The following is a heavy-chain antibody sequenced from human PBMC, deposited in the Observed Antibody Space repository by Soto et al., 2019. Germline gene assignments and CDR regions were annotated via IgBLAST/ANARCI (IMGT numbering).Heavy chain of an antibody. V-gene: IGHV1-18*01. CDR2: ISAYNGNT. CDR3: ARDCYDFWSGYKRYYYYYGMDV. Sequence: ASVKVSCKASGYTFTSYGISWVRQAPGQGLEWMGWISAYNGNTNYAQKLQGRVTMTTDTSTSTAYMELRSLRSDDTAVYYCARDCYDFWSGYKRYYYYYGMDVWGQGTTVTVSS. CDR1: GYTFTSYG. D-gene: IGHD3-3*01. J-gene: IGHJ6*02.